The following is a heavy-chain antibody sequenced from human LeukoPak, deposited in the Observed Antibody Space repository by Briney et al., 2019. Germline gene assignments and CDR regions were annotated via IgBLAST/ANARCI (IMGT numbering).Heavy chain of an antibody. CDR3: TKDLLSRSASYPGDY. Sequence: GGSLRLSCAASGFTFSSYSMNWVRQAPGKGLEWVSSISSSSSYIYYADSVKGRFTISRDNSKNTLYLQMSSLRAEDTAVYYCTKDLLSRSASYPGDYWGQGTLVTVSA. CDR2: ISSSSSYI. J-gene: IGHJ4*02. D-gene: IGHD1-26*01. CDR1: GFTFSSYS. V-gene: IGHV3-21*01.